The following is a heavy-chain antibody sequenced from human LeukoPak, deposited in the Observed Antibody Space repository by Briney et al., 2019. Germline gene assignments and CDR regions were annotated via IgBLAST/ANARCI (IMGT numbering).Heavy chain of an antibody. CDR3: ARVSDGYCSSTSCSDFDY. Sequence: GASLKISCKGSGYSFTSYWIGWVRQMPGKGLEWMGIIYPGDSDTRYSPSFQGQVTISADKSISTAYLQWSSLKASDTAMYYCARVSDGYCSSTSCSDFDYWGQGTLVTVSS. CDR2: IYPGDSDT. V-gene: IGHV5-51*01. J-gene: IGHJ4*02. CDR1: GYSFTSYW. D-gene: IGHD2-2*03.